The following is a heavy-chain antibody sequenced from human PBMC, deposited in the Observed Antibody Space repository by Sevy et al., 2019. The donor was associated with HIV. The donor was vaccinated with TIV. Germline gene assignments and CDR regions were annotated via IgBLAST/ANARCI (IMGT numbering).Heavy chain of an antibody. CDR2: IIPIFGTA. J-gene: IGHJ6*02. CDR1: GGTFSSYA. V-gene: IGHV1-69*13. CDR3: ARATRAKNDVWSGFWNYYYGMDV. D-gene: IGHD3-3*01. Sequence: ASVKVSCKASGGTFSSYAISWVRQAPGQGLEWMGGIIPIFGTANYAQKFQGRVTITADESTSTAYMELSSLRSEDTAVYYCARATRAKNDVWSGFWNYYYGMDVWGQGTTVTVSS.